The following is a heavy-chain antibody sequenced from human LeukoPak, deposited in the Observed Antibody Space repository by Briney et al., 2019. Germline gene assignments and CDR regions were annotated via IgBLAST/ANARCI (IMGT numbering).Heavy chain of an antibody. V-gene: IGHV3-23*01. CDR1: GFTFSTYW. D-gene: IGHD2-15*01. Sequence: PGGSLRLSCAASGFTFSTYWMNWVRQAPGKGLEWVSAISGSGGSTYYADSVKGRFTISRDNSKNTLYLQMNSLRAEDTAVYYCAIDVVVVAATQSLDYWGQGTLVTVSS. CDR2: ISGSGGST. CDR3: AIDVVVVAATQSLDY. J-gene: IGHJ4*02.